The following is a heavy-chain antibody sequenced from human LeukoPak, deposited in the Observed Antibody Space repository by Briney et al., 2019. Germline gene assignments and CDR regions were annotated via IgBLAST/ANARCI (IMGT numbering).Heavy chain of an antibody. CDR1: GGSLSSGSYY. CDR3: ASTIVGATYYFDY. V-gene: IGHV4-61*02. J-gene: IGHJ4*02. Sequence: SQALSLTCTVSGGSLSSGSYYWSWIRQPAGKGLEWIGRIYTSGSTNYNPSLKSRVTISVDTSKNQFSLKLSSVTAADTAVYYCASTIVGATYYFDYWGQGALVTVSS. D-gene: IGHD1-26*01. CDR2: IYTSGST.